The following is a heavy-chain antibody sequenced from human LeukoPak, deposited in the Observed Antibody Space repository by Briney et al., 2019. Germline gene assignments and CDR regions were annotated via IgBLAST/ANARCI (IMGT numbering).Heavy chain of an antibody. CDR2: INHSGST. CDR1: GGSFSGYY. CDR3: ARDRNDYPDAFDI. V-gene: IGHV4-34*01. Sequence: PSETLSLTCAVYGGSFSGYYWSWIRQPPGKGLEWIGEINHSGSTYYNPSLKSRVTISVDTSKNQFSLKLSSVTAADTAVYYCARDRNDYPDAFDIWGQGTMVTVSS. D-gene: IGHD4-11*01. J-gene: IGHJ3*02.